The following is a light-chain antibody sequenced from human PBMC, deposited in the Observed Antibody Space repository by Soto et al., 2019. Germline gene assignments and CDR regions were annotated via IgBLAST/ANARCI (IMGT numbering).Light chain of an antibody. CDR2: HAS. J-gene: IGKJ5*01. V-gene: IGKV1-5*01. CDR1: QSISSW. Sequence: DIQMTQSPSTLSASVGDRVTITCRASQSISSWLAWYQQKPGTAPKVLIYHASNLQSGVPSRFSGSGSGTEFTLTISSLQPDDFATYYCQQYNSYSFGQGTRLEI. CDR3: QQYNSYS.